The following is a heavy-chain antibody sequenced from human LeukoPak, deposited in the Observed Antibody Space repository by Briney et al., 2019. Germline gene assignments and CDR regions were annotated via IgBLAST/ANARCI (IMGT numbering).Heavy chain of an antibody. J-gene: IGHJ5*02. CDR2: IYYSGST. CDR1: GGSISSYY. Sequence: SEPLSLTCTVCGGSISSYYWNWLRQPPGKGLEWIGYIYYSGSTNYNPSLKSRVTISVDTSKNQFSLKLNSVTAADTAVYYCARFPGYCTGGSCYSLAGGDWFDPWGQGTLVTVSS. D-gene: IGHD2-15*01. CDR3: ARFPGYCTGGSCYSLAGGDWFDP. V-gene: IGHV4-59*08.